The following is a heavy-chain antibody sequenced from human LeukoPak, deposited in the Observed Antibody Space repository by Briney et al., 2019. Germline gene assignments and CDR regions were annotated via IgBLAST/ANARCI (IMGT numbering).Heavy chain of an antibody. CDR1: GYTFTGYY. Sequence: GASVKVSCRASGYTFTGYYMHWVRQAPGQGLERMGWINPNSGGTNYAQKFQGRVTMTRDTSISTAYMELSRLRSDDTAVYYCARDVSDYYDSSGYYNWFDPWGQGTLVTVSS. V-gene: IGHV1-2*02. J-gene: IGHJ5*02. D-gene: IGHD3-22*01. CDR2: INPNSGGT. CDR3: ARDVSDYYDSSGYYNWFDP.